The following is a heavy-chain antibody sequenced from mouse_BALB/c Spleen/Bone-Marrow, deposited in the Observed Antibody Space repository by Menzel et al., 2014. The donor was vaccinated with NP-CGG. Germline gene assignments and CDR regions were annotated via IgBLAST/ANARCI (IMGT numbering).Heavy chain of an antibody. D-gene: IGHD2-4*01. Sequence: VQLQQSGGGLVQPGGSLRLSCATSGFTFTDYYMSWVRQPPGKAVEWLGFIRNKANGYTTEYSASVKGRFTISRDNSQNILYLQMNTPRAEDSATYYCARDRGLTYFDYWGQGTTLTVSS. V-gene: IGHV7-3*02. CDR3: ARDRGLTYFDY. J-gene: IGHJ2*01. CDR1: GFTFTDYY. CDR2: IRNKANGYTT.